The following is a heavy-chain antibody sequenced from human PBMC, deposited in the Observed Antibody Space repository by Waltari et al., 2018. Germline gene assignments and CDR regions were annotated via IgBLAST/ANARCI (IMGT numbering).Heavy chain of an antibody. CDR3: ARIDTGIAVAGVDY. V-gene: IGHV4-34*01. Sequence: QVQLQQWGAGLLKPSETLSLTCAVYGGSFSGYYWSWIRQPPGKGLEWIGEINHSGSTNYNPSLKGRVTISVDTSKNQFSLKLSSVTAADTAVYYCARIDTGIAVAGVDYWGQGTLVTVSS. CDR1: GGSFSGYY. CDR2: INHSGST. D-gene: IGHD6-19*01. J-gene: IGHJ4*02.